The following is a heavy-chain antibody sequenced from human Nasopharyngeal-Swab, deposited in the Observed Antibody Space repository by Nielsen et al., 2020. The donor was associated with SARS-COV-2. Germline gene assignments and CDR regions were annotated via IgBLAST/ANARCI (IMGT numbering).Heavy chain of an antibody. V-gene: IGHV1-18*01. Sequence: ASVKVSCKAPGYTFTRYGITWVRQAPGQGLEWMGWISIYNGHTKYAQKLQGRVTMTTDTSTSTAYMELNSLRSDDTAVYYCARVSPPPYYYGSGSNWFDAWGQGTLVTVSS. CDR3: ARVSPPPYYYGSGSNWFDA. D-gene: IGHD3-10*01. CDR2: ISIYNGHT. J-gene: IGHJ5*02. CDR1: GYTFTRYG.